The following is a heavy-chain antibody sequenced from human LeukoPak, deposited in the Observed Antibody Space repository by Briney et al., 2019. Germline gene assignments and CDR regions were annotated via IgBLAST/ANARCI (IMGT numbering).Heavy chain of an antibody. CDR2: ISSSSSYI. D-gene: IGHD4-17*01. J-gene: IGHJ6*03. CDR1: GFTFSSYS. CDR3: ARGVTTTVTTWVYRSDYMDV. V-gene: IGHV3-21*01. Sequence: GGSLRLSCAASGFTFSSYSMNWVRQAPGKGLEWVSSISSSSSYIYYADSVKGRFTISRDNAKNSLYLQMNSLRAEDTAVYYCARGVTTTVTTWVYRSDYMDVWGKGTTVTVSS.